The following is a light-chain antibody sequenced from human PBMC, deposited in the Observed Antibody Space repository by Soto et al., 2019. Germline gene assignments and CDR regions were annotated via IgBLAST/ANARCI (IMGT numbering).Light chain of an antibody. CDR1: QTIGTY. Sequence: GDRVTITCRASQTIGTYVNXYQXKXGXXXKXXXYPASNWQDGVPSRFSGSGYGTSFTLTIRSLRPEDFATYFCQQSYNTPWTFGQGNKVDIK. CDR3: QQSYNTPWT. V-gene: IGKV1-39*01. CDR2: PAS. J-gene: IGKJ1*01.